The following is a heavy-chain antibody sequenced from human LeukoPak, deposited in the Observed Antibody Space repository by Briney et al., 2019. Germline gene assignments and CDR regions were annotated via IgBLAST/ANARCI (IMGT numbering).Heavy chain of an antibody. J-gene: IGHJ6*03. D-gene: IGHD5-12*01. V-gene: IGHV3-23*01. CDR2: ISGSGDRT. CDR1: GFSFNSYA. Sequence: PGGSLRLSCGASGFSFNSYAMSWVRQAPGKGLEWVSAISGSGDRTFYADSVKGRITISRDNSKNTLYLQMNSLRSEDTAVYYCARGMVATIRVDYYYYYMDVWGKGTTVTVSS. CDR3: ARGMVATIRVDYYYYYMDV.